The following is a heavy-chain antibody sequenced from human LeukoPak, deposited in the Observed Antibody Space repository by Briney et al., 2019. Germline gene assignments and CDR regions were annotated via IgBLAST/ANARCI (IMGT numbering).Heavy chain of an antibody. J-gene: IGHJ4*02. CDR3: ARGGYYGDYYFDY. V-gene: IGHV4-30-2*01. Sequence: SETLSLTCAVSGGSISSGGYYWSWIRQPPGKGLEWIGYIYHSGSTYYNPSLKSRVTISVDRSKNQFSLKLSSVTAADTAVYYCARGGYYGDYYFDYWGQGTLVTVSS. D-gene: IGHD4-17*01. CDR2: IYHSGST. CDR1: GGSISSGGYY.